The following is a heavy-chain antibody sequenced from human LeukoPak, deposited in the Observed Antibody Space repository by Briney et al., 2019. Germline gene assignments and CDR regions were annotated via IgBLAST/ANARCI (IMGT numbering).Heavy chain of an antibody. J-gene: IGHJ4*02. Sequence: SKTLSLTCTVSGGSISSYYWSWIRQPPGKGLEWIGYIYYSGSTNYNPSLKSRVTISVDTSKNQFSLKLSSVTAADTAVYYCAREVNYYGSGSYFDYWGQGTLVTVSS. CDR3: AREVNYYGSGSYFDY. D-gene: IGHD3-10*01. CDR2: IYYSGST. CDR1: GGSISSYY. V-gene: IGHV4-59*01.